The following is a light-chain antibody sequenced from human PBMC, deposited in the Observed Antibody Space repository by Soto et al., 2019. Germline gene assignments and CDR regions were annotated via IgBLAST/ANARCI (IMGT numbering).Light chain of an antibody. CDR3: QQYGSSAPYT. CDR2: AAS. CDR1: QSVRSNY. V-gene: IGKV3-20*01. Sequence: EIVLTHSPGTLTLSPGERATLSCRASQSVRSNYLAWYQQKPGQAPRLLIFAASSRASDIPGRFSGSGSGTDLTLTISRLETEDVAVYYCQQYGSSAPYTFGQGTKVDIK. J-gene: IGKJ2*01.